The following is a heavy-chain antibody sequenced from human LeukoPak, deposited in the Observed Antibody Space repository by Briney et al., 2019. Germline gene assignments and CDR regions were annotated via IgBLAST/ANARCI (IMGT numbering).Heavy chain of an antibody. CDR2: ISVSGNT. CDR1: GFTLSSYA. D-gene: IGHD3-22*01. Sequence: GGSLRLSCAASGFTLSSYAMSWVRQAPGKGLEWVSAISVSGNTYHADSVKGRFTISRDNSKNTLYLQMNSLRAEDTAVYYCAKDGRRITMIVVVKAPFDYWGQGTLVTVSS. J-gene: IGHJ4*02. V-gene: IGHV3-23*01. CDR3: AKDGRRITMIVVVKAPFDY.